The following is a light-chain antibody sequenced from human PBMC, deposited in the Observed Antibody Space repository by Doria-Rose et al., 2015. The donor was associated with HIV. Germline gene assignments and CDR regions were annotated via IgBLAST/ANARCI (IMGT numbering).Light chain of an antibody. CDR3: QQYYGTPS. V-gene: IGKV4-1*01. Sequence: TQSPESLGMSLGERATLNCKSNQSLLYTSKNYLAWYQQKPGQPPKLSIYWASTRQSGVPARFSGSGSGTDFTLTISSLEAEDVAVYYCQQYYGTPSFGPGTTVDIK. CDR1: QSLLYTSKNY. CDR2: WAS. J-gene: IGKJ3*01.